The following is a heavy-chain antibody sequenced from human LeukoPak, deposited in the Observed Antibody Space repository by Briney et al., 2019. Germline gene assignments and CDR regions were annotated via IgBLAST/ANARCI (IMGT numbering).Heavy chain of an antibody. CDR1: GFTFSDYY. D-gene: IGHD1-1*01. CDR2: ISSSGKTI. V-gene: IGHV3-11*01. Sequence: GGSLRLSCAVSGFTFSDYYMSWNRRAPGKGPEWLSYISSSGKTIYYADSVKGRFTISRDNAKNSLYLQINSLRAEDTAVYFCARNHPSRNDGWPLFDSWGRGTLVTVSS. J-gene: IGHJ4*02. CDR3: ARNHPSRNDGWPLFDS.